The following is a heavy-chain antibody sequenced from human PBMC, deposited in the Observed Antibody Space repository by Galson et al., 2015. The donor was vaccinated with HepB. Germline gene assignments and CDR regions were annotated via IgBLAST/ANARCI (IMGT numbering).Heavy chain of an antibody. V-gene: IGHV3-33*08. CDR1: GFTFSRYG. Sequence: SLRLSCAASGFTFSRYGMHWVRQAPGKGLEWVSVIWYDGSNKYYADSVKGRFTISRDNSKNTLYLQMNSLRAEDTAVYYCAREIVPDFPSPSDLWGRGTLVTVSS. CDR2: IWYDGSNK. CDR3: AREIVPDFPSPSDL. D-gene: IGHD1-26*01. J-gene: IGHJ2*01.